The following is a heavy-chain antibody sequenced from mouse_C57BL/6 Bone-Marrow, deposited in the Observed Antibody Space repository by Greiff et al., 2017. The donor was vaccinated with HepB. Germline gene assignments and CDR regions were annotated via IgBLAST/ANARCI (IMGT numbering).Heavy chain of an antibody. CDR3: ARYPVYYGSSYWYFDV. J-gene: IGHJ1*03. CDR1: GYSITSDY. D-gene: IGHD1-1*01. CDR2: ISYSGST. V-gene: IGHV3-8*01. Sequence: EVKLQESGPGLAKPSQSLSLTCSVTGYSITSDYWNWIRKFPGNKLEYMGYISYSGSTYYNPSLKSRISITRDTSKNQYYLQLNSVTTEDTATYYCARYPVYYGSSYWYFDVWGTGTTVTVSS.